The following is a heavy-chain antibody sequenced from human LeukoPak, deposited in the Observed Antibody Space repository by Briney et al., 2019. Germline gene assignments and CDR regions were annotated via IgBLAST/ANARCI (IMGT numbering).Heavy chain of an antibody. V-gene: IGHV1-2*04. D-gene: IGHD6-13*01. J-gene: IGHJ4*02. CDR1: GYTFTGYY. CDR2: INPNSGGT. Sequence: ASVKVSCKASGYTFTGYYMHWVRQAPGHGLEWMGWINPNSGGTNYAQKFQGWVTMTRDTSISTAYMELSRLRSDDTAVYYCARRGDSSSWYRAIDYWGQGTLVTVSS. CDR3: ARRGDSSSWYRAIDY.